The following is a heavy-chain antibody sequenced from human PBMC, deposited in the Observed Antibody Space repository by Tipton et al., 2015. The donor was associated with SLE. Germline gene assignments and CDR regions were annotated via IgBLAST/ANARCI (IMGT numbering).Heavy chain of an antibody. J-gene: IGHJ4*02. V-gene: IGHV4-4*02. CDR3: AGDGGILVAGRFDY. CDR2: FHHSGST. Sequence: TLSLTCSVSGGSISSSDWWSWVRQPPGKGLEWIGEFHHSGSTNYNPSLKSRVTISVDKSKNQFSLKLSSVTAADTAVYYCAGDGGILVAGRFDYWGQGTLVTVSS. CDR1: GGSISSSDW. D-gene: IGHD2-15*01.